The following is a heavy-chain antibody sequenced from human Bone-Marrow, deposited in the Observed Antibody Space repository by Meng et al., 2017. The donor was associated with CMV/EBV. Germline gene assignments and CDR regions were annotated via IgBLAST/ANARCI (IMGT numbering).Heavy chain of an antibody. Sequence: YTFTDYSLHWVRQAPGEGLEWMGRINPYTGGTNYAQKFQGRVTMTRDTSISTAYVELTRLRSDDTAMYYCAREECISITRAPVSFDPWGQGTLVTVSS. CDR3: AREECISITRAPVSFDP. CDR2: INPYTGGT. CDR1: YTFTDYS. V-gene: IGHV1-2*06. D-gene: IGHD2/OR15-2a*01. J-gene: IGHJ5*02.